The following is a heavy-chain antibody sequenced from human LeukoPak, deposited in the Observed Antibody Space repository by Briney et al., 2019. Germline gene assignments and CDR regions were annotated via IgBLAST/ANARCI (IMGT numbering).Heavy chain of an antibody. CDR1: GVTFSSYA. CDR2: IIPIVGTA. CDR3: ARERYSSSSGFDY. J-gene: IGHJ4*02. V-gene: IGHV1-69*13. Sequence: SVKVSCKASGVTFSSYAISWVRQAPGQGLDWMGGIIPIVGTASYAQKFQGRVTITADESTSTAYMERSSLRSEDTAVYYCARERYSSSSGFDYWGQGTLVTVSS. D-gene: IGHD6-6*01.